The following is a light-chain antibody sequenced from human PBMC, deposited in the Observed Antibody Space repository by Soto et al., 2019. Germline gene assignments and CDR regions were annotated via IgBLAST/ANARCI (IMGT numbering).Light chain of an antibody. J-gene: IGKJ1*01. V-gene: IGKV4-1*01. CDR1: QTVFYGINKKNY. CDR2: WAS. Sequence: DIVMTQSPDSLAVSLGERATMHCKSSQTVFYGINKKNYLAWYQHKPGQPPKLLIYWASTRESGVPDRFSGSGSGTDFTLTISSLQAEDVAVYYCQQYYSTPQTFGQGTKVDI. CDR3: QQYYSTPQT.